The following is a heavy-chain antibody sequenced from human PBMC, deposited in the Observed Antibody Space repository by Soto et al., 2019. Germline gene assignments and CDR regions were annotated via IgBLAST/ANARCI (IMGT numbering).Heavy chain of an antibody. CDR3: ARGSTWQGRDWFDP. CDR1: GDSVSNSGYY. J-gene: IGHJ5*02. Sequence: QLLLQESGPGLVKPSETLSLTCTVSGDSVSNSGYYWGWIRQSPGKGLEWIGSVSFSGSKYYNPSLRSRVTFSVDTSKTLISLKLRSVTAADTAVYYCARGSTWQGRDWFDPWGQGTLVTVSS. D-gene: IGHD6-13*01. CDR2: VSFSGSK. V-gene: IGHV4-39*01.